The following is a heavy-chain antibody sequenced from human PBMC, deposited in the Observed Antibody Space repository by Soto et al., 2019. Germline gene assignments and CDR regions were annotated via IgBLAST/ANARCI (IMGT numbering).Heavy chain of an antibody. CDR2: IHHSGST. V-gene: IGHV4-30-2*01. CDR3: ARVFCSEGYGYQRHWYDP. CDR1: GGSISSGGYS. D-gene: IGHD3-3*01. J-gene: IGHJ5*01. Sequence: SETLSLTCAVSGGSISSGGYSWSWIRQPPGKGLEWIGYIHHSGSTYYNPSLKSRVTISVDRSKNQFSLKLSSVTAADTAVYYCARVFCSEGYGYQRHWYDPWSQRTLDTV.